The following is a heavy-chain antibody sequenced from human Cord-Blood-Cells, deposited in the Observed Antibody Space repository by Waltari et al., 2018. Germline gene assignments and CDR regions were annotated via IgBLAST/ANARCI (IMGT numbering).Heavy chain of an antibody. CDR2: IYYSGST. J-gene: IGHJ4*02. V-gene: IGHV4-59*08. CDR1: GGSISSYY. Sequence: QVQLQESGPGLVKPSETLSLTCTVSGGSISSYYWSWIRQPPGKGLEWIGYIYYSGSTNYIPSLKSRVTISVDTSKNQFSLKLSAVTAADTAVYYCARHVSSLGILGGLDYWGQGTLVTVSS. CDR3: ARHVSSLGILGGLDY. D-gene: IGHD7-27*01.